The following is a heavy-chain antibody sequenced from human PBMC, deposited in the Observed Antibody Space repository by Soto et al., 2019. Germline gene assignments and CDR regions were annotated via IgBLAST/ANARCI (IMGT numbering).Heavy chain of an antibody. V-gene: IGHV1-69*02. CDR1: GGTFSSYT. J-gene: IGHJ4*02. D-gene: IGHD1-26*01. CDR2: IIPILGIA. CDR3: ARAHFDKSGSRLGY. Sequence: QVQLVQSGAEVKKPGSSVKVSCKASGGTFSSYTISWVRQAPGQGLEWMGRIIPILGIANYAQKFQGRVTITADKSTSTAYMELSSLRSEDTAVYYWARAHFDKSGSRLGYWGQGTLVTVSS.